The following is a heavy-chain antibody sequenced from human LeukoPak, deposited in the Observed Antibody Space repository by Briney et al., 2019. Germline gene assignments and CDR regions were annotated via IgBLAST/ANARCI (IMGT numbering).Heavy chain of an antibody. D-gene: IGHD6-19*01. CDR3: ARDGRVAVAGTARPGGNFDY. CDR1: GFTFSSYA. V-gene: IGHV3-30*01. J-gene: IGHJ4*02. CDR2: ISYDGSNK. Sequence: GGSLRLSCAASGFTFSSYAMHWVRQAPGKGLEWVAVISYDGSNKYYADSVKGRFTISRDNSKNTLYLQMNSLRAEDTAVYYCARDGRVAVAGTARPGGNFDYWGQGTLVTVSS.